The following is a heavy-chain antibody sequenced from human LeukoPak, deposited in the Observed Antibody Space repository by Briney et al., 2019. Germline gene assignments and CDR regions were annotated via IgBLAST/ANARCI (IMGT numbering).Heavy chain of an antibody. CDR1: GYSFTSYW. J-gene: IGHJ5*02. D-gene: IGHD3-10*01. Sequence: GESLKISCKGSGYSFTSYWIGWVRQMPGKGLEWMGIIYPGGSDTRYSPSFQGQVTISADKSISTAYLQWSSLKASDTAMYYCARSGFGDFQEERFDPWGQGTLVTVSS. CDR3: ARSGFGDFQEERFDP. V-gene: IGHV5-51*01. CDR2: IYPGGSDT.